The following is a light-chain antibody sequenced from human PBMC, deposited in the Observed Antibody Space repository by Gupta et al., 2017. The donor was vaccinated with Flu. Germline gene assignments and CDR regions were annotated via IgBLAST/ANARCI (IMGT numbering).Light chain of an antibody. V-gene: IGLV3-1*01. Sequence: TCSGEKLGQKYVSWFQQKSGQSPLLLLFQDSKRPSGVPERFSASNSGNTATLTISGAQPMDEADFFCQAWDSSAAFFGPGTRVTVL. J-gene: IGLJ1*01. CDR1: KLGQKY. CDR3: QAWDSSAAF. CDR2: QDS.